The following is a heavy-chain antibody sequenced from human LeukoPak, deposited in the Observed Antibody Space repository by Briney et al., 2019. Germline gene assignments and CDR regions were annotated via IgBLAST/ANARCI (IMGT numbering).Heavy chain of an antibody. J-gene: IGHJ5*02. D-gene: IGHD6-13*01. CDR2: IYYGGST. Sequence: SETLSLTCTVSGGSISSYYWSWIRQPPGKGLEWIGYIYYGGSTNYNPSLKSRVTISVDTSKNQFSLKLSSVTAADTAVYYCAREYSSSWYVWFDPWGQGTLVTVSS. CDR3: AREYSSSWYVWFDP. V-gene: IGHV4-59*01. CDR1: GGSISSYY.